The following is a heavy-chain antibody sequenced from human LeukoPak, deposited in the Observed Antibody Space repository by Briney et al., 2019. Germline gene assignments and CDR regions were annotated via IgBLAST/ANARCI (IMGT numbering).Heavy chain of an antibody. Sequence: ASVKVSCKASGGTFSSYAISWVRQAPGQGLEWMGGIIPIFGTANYAQKFQGRVTITADESTSTAYMELSGLRSEDTAVYYCARAEYSSSRNWLDPWGQGTLVTVSS. D-gene: IGHD6-13*01. CDR3: ARAEYSSSRNWLDP. CDR1: GGTFSSYA. V-gene: IGHV1-69*13. CDR2: IIPIFGTA. J-gene: IGHJ5*02.